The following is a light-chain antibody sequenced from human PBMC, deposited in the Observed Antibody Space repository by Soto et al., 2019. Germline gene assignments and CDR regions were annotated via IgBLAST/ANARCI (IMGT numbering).Light chain of an antibody. J-gene: IGKJ1*01. CDR3: QQSYSNPRT. Sequence: DIQLTQSPSFLSASVGDRVTITCRAIQGIDRFLAWYQQKPGKAPKLLXYAASTLQGGVPSRVSGIGSGTDFTLTISSLQPEDFATYYCQQSYSNPRTFGQGTKVDIK. V-gene: IGKV1-39*01. CDR1: QGIDRF. CDR2: AAS.